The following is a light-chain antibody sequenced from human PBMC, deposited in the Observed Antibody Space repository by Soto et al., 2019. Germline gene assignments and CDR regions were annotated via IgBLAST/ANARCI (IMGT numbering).Light chain of an antibody. CDR1: QGISSY. Sequence: CPFSLSPSTAARVTITCRASQGISSYLAWYQQKPGKAPKLLIYAASTLQSGVPSRFSGSGSGTDFTLTISCLQSEDFATYYCQQYYSYPLTFGGGTRLEIK. J-gene: IGKJ5*01. V-gene: IGKV1-8*01. CDR3: QQYYSYPLT. CDR2: AAS.